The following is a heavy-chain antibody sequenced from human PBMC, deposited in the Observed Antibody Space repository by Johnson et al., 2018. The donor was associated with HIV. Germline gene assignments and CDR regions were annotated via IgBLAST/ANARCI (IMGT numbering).Heavy chain of an antibody. J-gene: IGHJ3*02. CDR3: AKSDLVRGWFPNTFDI. CDR1: GFTFDDYG. Sequence: VLLVESGGGVVRPVGSLRLSCAASGFTFDDYGMSWVRQAPGKGLEWVSVIYSGGYTYYADSVKGRFTISRDNSKNSLYLQMDSLRAEDTAVYYCAKSDLVRGWFPNTFDIWGQGTMVAVSS. CDR2: IYSGGYT. D-gene: IGHD3-10*01. V-gene: IGHV3-20*04.